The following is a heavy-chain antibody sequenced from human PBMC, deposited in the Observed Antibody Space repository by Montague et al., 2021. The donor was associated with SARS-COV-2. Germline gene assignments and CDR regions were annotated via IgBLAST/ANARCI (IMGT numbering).Heavy chain of an antibody. D-gene: IGHD6-13*01. CDR2: IYYSGST. CDR1: GGSISSSSYY. V-gene: IGHV4-39*07. CDR3: ARVGRQQLVRLSGMDV. J-gene: IGHJ6*02. Sequence: SETLSLTCTVSGGSISSSSYYWGWIRQPPGKGLEWIGGIYYSGSTYYNPSLKSRVTISVDTSKSQSSLKLSSVTAADTAVYYCARVGRQQLVRLSGMDVWGQGTTVTDSS.